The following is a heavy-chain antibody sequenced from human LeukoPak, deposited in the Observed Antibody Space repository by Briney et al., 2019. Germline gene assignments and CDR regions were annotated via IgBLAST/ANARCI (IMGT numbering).Heavy chain of an antibody. D-gene: IGHD3-10*01. J-gene: IGHJ5*02. V-gene: IGHV1-2*02. CDR2: INPNSGGT. CDR1: GYTFTSYY. Sequence: VASVKVSCKASGYTFTSYYMHWVRQAPGQGLEWMGWINPNSGGTNYAQKFQGRVTMTRDTSISTAYMELSRLRSDDTAVYYCARGPVLVWFGDGVWFDPWGQGTLVTVSS. CDR3: ARGPVLVWFGDGVWFDP.